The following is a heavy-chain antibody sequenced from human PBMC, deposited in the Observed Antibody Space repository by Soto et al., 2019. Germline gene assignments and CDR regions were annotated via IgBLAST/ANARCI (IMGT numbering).Heavy chain of an antibody. V-gene: IGHV3-74*01. D-gene: IGHD2-15*01. J-gene: IGHJ5*02. CDR3: GRGCSGGSCYSTT. CDR2: INSDGSSI. Sequence: EVQLVESGGGLVQPGGSLRLSCAASGFTFSTYWMHWVRQAPGKGLVWISRINSDGSSITYADSVKGRFTISRDNAKNMLYLQMNSLRAEDTAVDYWGRGCSGGSCYSTTCGQGTLVTVSS. CDR1: GFTFSTYW.